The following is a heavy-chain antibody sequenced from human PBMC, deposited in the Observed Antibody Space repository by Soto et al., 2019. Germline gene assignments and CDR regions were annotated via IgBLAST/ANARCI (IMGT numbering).Heavy chain of an antibody. CDR2: IIPIFGTA. CDR1: GGTFSSYA. J-gene: IGHJ4*02. D-gene: IGHD3-10*01. CDR3: ARATGWDYGSGSSAIGGRPTPYYFDY. V-gene: IGHV1-69*13. Sequence: GASVKVSCKASGGTFSSYAISWVRQAPGQGLEWMGGIIPIFGTANYAQKFQGRVTITADESTSTAYMELSSLRSEDTAVYYCARATGWDYGSGSSAIGGRPTPYYFDYWGQGTLVTVSS.